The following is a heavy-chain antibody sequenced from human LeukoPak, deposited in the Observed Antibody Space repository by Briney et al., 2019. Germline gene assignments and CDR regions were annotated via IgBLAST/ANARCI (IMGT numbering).Heavy chain of an antibody. D-gene: IGHD4-17*01. CDR3: VRDLSGHYSFDH. Sequence: GGSLRLSCAVCGFTFSHYDMHWVRRAPGKGREGVTFFSPEGDRRYYAYSVKARFTISRVDSKNTLYLQMNSLRPEDSALYYCVRDLSGHYSFDHWGQGALLTVSS. CDR1: GFTFSHYD. CDR2: FSPEGDRR. V-gene: IGHV3-30*03. J-gene: IGHJ4*02.